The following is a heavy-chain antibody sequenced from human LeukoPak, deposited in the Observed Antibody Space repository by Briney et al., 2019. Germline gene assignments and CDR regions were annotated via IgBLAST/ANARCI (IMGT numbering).Heavy chain of an antibody. J-gene: IGHJ6*03. Sequence: SVKVSCKASGGTFSSYAISWVRQAPGQGLEWMGGIIPIFGTANYAQKFQGRVMITTDESTSTAYMELSSLRSEDTAVYYCARGRGLANYYYYMDVWGKGTTVTVSS. CDR3: ARGRGLANYYYYMDV. D-gene: IGHD3-10*01. CDR1: GGTFSSYA. V-gene: IGHV1-69*05. CDR2: IIPIFGTA.